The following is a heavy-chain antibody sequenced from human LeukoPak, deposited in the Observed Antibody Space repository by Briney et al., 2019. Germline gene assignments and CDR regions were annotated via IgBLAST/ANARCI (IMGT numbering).Heavy chain of an antibody. D-gene: IGHD2-21*02. CDR1: GGSISTISSGTYY. CDR2: INYSGST. Sequence: SETLSLTCTVSGGSISTISSGTYYWGWIRQPPGKGLEWIGSINYSGSTDYNPSLKSRVTISIDTSKNQFSLKLSSVTAADTAVYYCARHAHHGDHGCWGQGNLVTVSS. V-gene: IGHV4-39*01. J-gene: IGHJ4*02. CDR3: ARHAHHGDHGC.